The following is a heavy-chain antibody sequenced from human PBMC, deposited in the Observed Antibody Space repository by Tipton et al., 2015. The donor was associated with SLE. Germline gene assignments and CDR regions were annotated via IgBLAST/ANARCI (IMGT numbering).Heavy chain of an antibody. CDR2: IRINSYGGSK. CDR1: GFNFGDYA. CDR3: ARADTSRGAFDV. V-gene: IGHV3-49*04. J-gene: IGHJ3*01. Sequence: SLRLSCTTSGFNFGDYAMAWVRQGPGKVLEWISFIRINSYGGSKEYAESVRGRFTISRDDSKGMDYLRMTSLKSDDTALYYCARADTSRGAFDVWGQETMVTVSS.